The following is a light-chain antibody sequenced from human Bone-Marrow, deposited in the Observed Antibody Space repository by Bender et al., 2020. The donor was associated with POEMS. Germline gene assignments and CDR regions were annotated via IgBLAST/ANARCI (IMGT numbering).Light chain of an antibody. V-gene: IGLV2-23*02. CDR1: SNDIENYNA. J-gene: IGLJ1*01. CDR3: CSYAGSTTLV. CDR2: EVT. Sequence: QSALSQPAYVSGSPGQSITISCTGSSNDIENYNAVSWYRQLPGQAPKLLIYEVTKRPSGISSRFSGSKSGNTASLTISGLQAEDEAEYFCCSYAGSTTLVFGIGTTVTV.